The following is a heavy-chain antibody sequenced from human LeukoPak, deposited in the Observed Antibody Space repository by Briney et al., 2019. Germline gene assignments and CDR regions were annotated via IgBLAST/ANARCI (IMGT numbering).Heavy chain of an antibody. V-gene: IGHV3-23*01. CDR3: AKDHGGNTDYGDSGYFDY. CDR1: GFTFSSYA. D-gene: IGHD4-17*01. CDR2: ISGSGGST. J-gene: IGHJ4*02. Sequence: GGSLRHSCAPSGFTFSSYAMSWVRQAPGKGLEGVSAISGSGGSTYYADSVKGRFTISRHNSKNTLYLQMSSMRAADTAVYYCAKDHGGNTDYGDSGYFDYWGQGPLVSVSS.